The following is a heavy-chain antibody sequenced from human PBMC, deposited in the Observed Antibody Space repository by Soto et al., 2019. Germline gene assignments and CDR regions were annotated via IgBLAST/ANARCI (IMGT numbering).Heavy chain of an antibody. CDR3: ARIGVAATTTTYYYGMDV. D-gene: IGHD2-15*01. CDR1: GYRFTSYW. J-gene: IGHJ6*02. V-gene: IGHV5-10-1*01. Sequence: PGESLKISCKGSGYRFTSYWISWVRQMPGKGLEWMGRIDPSDSYTNYSPSFQGHVTISADKSISTAYLQWSSLKASDTAMYYCARIGVAATTTTYYYGMDVWGQGTTVTSP. CDR2: IDPSDSYT.